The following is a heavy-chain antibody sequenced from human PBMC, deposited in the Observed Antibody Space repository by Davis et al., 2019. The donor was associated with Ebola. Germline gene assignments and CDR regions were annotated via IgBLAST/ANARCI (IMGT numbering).Heavy chain of an antibody. J-gene: IGHJ3*02. CDR1: GYTFTSYA. CDR2: INAGNGNT. D-gene: IGHD6-19*01. CDR3: ARLPLKYSSGWYGLAFDI. Sequence: AASVKVSCKASGYTFTSYAMHWVRQAPGQRLEWMGWINAGNGNTKYSQKFQGRVTITRDTSASTAYMELSSLRSEDTAVYYCARLPLKYSSGWYGLAFDIWGQGTMVTVS. V-gene: IGHV1-3*01.